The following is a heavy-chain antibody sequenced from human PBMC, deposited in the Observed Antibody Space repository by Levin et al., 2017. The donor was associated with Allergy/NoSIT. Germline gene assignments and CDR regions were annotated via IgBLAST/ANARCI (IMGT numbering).Heavy chain of an antibody. V-gene: IGHV1-69*01. CDR2: IIPIFGTA. CDR1: GGTFSSYA. J-gene: IGHJ6*02. Sequence: TGESLKISCKASGGTFSSYAISWVRQAPGQGLEWMGGIIPIFGTANYAQKFQGRVTITADESTSTAYMELSSLRSEDTAVYYCARVGELGAARRWGDYYYYGMDGWGQGTTVTVSS. D-gene: IGHD6-6*01. CDR3: ARVGELGAARRWGDYYYYGMDG.